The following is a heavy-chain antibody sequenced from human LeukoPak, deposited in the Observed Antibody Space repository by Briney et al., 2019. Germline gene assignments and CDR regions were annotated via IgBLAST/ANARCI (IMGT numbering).Heavy chain of an antibody. J-gene: IGHJ4*02. CDR2: INWNGGST. Sequence: GGSLRLSCAASGFTFDDYGMSWVRQAPGKGLEWVSGINWNGGSTGYADSVKGRFTISRDNAKNSLYLQMNSLRAEDTALYHCARVDYYGSGSRLYYFDYWGQGTLVTVSS. V-gene: IGHV3-20*01. CDR3: ARVDYYGSGSRLYYFDY. CDR1: GFTFDDYG. D-gene: IGHD3-10*01.